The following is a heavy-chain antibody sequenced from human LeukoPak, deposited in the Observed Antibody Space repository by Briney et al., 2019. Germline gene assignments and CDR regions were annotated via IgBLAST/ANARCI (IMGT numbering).Heavy chain of an antibody. CDR3: ARASYSSSFKGFDP. D-gene: IGHD6-13*01. CDR2: INPNSGGT. V-gene: IGHV1-2*02. CDR1: GYTFTGYY. J-gene: IGHJ5*02. Sequence: ASVKVSCKASGYTFTGYYMHWVRQAPGQGLEWMGWINPNSGGTNYAQKFQGRVTMTRDTSISTAYMELSRLRSEDTAVYYCARASYSSSFKGFDPWGQGTLVTVSS.